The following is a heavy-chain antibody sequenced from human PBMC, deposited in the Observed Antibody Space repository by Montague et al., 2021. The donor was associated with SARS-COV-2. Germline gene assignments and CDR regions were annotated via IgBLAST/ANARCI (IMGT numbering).Heavy chain of an antibody. CDR1: GFTFSDYW. CDR3: VRGGDHWDFDY. V-gene: IGHV3-74*01. CDR2: IKGDGTNT. D-gene: IGHD2-21*01. J-gene: IGHJ4*02. Sequence: SLRLSCAASGFTFSDYWMHWVRQAPGKGLVWVSRIKGDGTNTIYADSVKGRFAISRDNAQNTVYLQMSSLRAEDAAVYYCVRGGDHWDFDYWGQGALVTVPS.